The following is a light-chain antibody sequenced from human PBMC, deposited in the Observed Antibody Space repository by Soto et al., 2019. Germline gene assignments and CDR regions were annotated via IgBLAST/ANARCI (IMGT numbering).Light chain of an antibody. CDR1: PSVGPY. V-gene: IGKV3-11*01. CDR2: DSS. J-gene: IGKJ4*02. CDR3: QQRSDWPST. Sequence: IVLTQSPATLSLSPGERATLSCRARPSVGPYFAWYQQKPGQAPRLLIYDSSNRATGIPARFSGSGSGTDFTLTISSLEPEDVAVYYCQQRSDWPSTFGGGTKVEIK.